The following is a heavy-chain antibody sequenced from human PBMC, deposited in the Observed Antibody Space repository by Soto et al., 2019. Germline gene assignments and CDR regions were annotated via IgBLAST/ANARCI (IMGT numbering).Heavy chain of an antibody. CDR3: TTDLTIMITFGGVIVMEDMGY. D-gene: IGHD3-16*02. CDR1: GFTFSNAW. CDR2: IKSKTDGGTT. V-gene: IGHV3-15*01. J-gene: IGHJ4*02. Sequence: GGSLRLSCAASGFTFSNAWMSWVRQAPGKGLEWVGRIKSKTDGGTTDYAAPVKGRFTISRDDSKNTLYLQMNSLKTEDTAVYYCTTDLTIMITFGGVIVMEDMGYWGQGTLVTVSS.